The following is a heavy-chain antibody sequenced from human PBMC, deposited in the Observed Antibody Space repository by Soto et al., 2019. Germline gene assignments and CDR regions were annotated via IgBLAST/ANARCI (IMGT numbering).Heavy chain of an antibody. J-gene: IGHJ5*02. D-gene: IGHD3-10*01. V-gene: IGHV1-18*01. CDR3: ARSGSYYPARNWFGP. Sequence: QTQLVQSGVEMKNVGASMKVSCKASGYTFTSYGISWVRQAPGQGLEWMGWISGFNDDTNHAQKFQGRVTVTKDTSTSTAYMELRSLKSDDTAVYYCARSGSYYPARNWFGPWGQGTLVTVSS. CDR2: ISGFNDDT. CDR1: GYTFTSYG.